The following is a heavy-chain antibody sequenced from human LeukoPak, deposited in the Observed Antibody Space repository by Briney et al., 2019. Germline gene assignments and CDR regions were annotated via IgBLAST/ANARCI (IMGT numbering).Heavy chain of an antibody. CDR2: IYYSGST. CDR3: ATWGATTRQYYFDY. J-gene: IGHJ4*02. Sequence: SETLSLTCAVYGGSFSSYYWGWIRQPPGKGLEWIGSIYYSGSTYYNPSLKSRVTISVDTSKNQFSLKLSSVTAADTAVYYCATWGATTRQYYFDYWGQGTLVTVSS. D-gene: IGHD1-26*01. V-gene: IGHV4-39*07. CDR1: GGSFSSYY.